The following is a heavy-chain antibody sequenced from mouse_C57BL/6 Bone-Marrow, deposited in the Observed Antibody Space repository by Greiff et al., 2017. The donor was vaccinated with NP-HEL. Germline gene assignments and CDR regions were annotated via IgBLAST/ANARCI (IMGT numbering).Heavy chain of an antibody. CDR3: SRGYYGSSRFRNAVDY. Sequence: QVQLQQSGAELVKPGASVKISCKASGYSFSSYWMNWVKERPGKGLEWIGQIYPGDGDTKYNGKFKGKATLTADKSSSTAYMQVSSLTSENSVVYVGSRGYYGSSRFRNAVDYGGQGTSVTVSS. J-gene: IGHJ4*01. CDR2: IYPGDGDT. V-gene: IGHV1-80*01. CDR1: GYSFSSYW. D-gene: IGHD1-1*01.